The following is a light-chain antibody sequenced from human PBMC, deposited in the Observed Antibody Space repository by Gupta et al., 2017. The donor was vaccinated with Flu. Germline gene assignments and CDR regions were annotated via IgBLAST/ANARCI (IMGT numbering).Light chain of an antibody. CDR3: QREGSSPIT. V-gene: IGKV3-20*01. J-gene: IGKJ4*01. CDR1: QSVASNY. Sequence: EIVLTQSPGTLSLSPGERATLYCRASQSVASNYLAWYQQKPGQAPRLLIYEAARRSTGLSDRFSGSGSGTYFTLTISMRDPEDSAVYYFQREGSSPITFGGGTKVEIK. CDR2: EAA.